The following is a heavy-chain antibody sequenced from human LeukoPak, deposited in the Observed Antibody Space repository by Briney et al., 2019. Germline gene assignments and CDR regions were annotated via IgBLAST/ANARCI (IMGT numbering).Heavy chain of an antibody. J-gene: IGHJ4*02. CDR2: ISYDGSNK. Sequence: PGGSLRLSCAASGFTFSSYGMHWVRQAPGKGLEWVAAISYDGSNKYYADSVKGRFTISRDNSKNTLYLQMNSLRAEDTAVYYCAKDPWGASIAVARGVDYWGQGTLVTVSS. D-gene: IGHD6-19*01. V-gene: IGHV3-30*18. CDR1: GFTFSSYG. CDR3: AKDPWGASIAVARGVDY.